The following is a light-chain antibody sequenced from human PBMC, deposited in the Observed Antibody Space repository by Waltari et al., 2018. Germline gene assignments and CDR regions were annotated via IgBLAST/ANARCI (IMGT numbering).Light chain of an antibody. CDR1: SSDVGNYNL. Sequence: QSALTQPASVSGSPGQSITIHCTGTSSDVGNYNLVSCYQQHPGKAPKLIISEVSKRPSGVSNRFSGSKSGNTASLTISGLQAEDEADYYCCSYVGSSTRVFGGGTKLTVL. CDR2: EVS. CDR3: CSYVGSSTRV. V-gene: IGLV2-23*02. J-gene: IGLJ2*01.